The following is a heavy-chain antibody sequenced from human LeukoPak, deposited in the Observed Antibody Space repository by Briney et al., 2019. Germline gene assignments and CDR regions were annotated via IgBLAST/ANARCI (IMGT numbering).Heavy chain of an antibody. J-gene: IGHJ4*02. V-gene: IGHV3-23*01. CDR2: ICGSGDDT. Sequence: GGSLRLSCAASVFTFSIYALIWARHAPGKGLVWVSNICGSGDDTFYADSVKGRFTISRDNSKNTLYLQMDRLRAEDTAVYYCARGGYGHGWSFDYWGQETLVTVSS. D-gene: IGHD6-19*01. CDR1: VFTFSIYA. CDR3: ARGGYGHGWSFDY.